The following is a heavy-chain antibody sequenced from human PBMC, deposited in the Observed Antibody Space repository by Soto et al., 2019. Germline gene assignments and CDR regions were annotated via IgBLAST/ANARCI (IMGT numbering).Heavy chain of an antibody. CDR3: ARPTWKYSYDLDYYYGMDV. CDR2: IYPGDSDT. D-gene: IGHD5-18*01. Sequence: PGESLKISCKGSGYSFTSYWIGWVRQMPGKGLEWMGIIYPGDSDTRYSPSFQGQVTISADKSISTAYLQWSSLKASDTAMYYCARPTWKYSYDLDYYYGMDVWGQGTTVTVSS. V-gene: IGHV5-51*01. J-gene: IGHJ6*02. CDR1: GYSFTSYW.